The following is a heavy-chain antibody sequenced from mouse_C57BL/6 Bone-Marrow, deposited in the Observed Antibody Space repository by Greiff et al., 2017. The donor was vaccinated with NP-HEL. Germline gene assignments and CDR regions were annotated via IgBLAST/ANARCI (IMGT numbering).Heavy chain of an antibody. CDR3: ARRGYDGYYGYAMDY. Sequence: VKLMESGPGLVQPSQSLSITCTVSGFSLTSYGVHWVRQSPGKGLEWLGVIWSGGSTDYNAAFISRLSISKDNSKSQVFFKMNSLQADDTAIYYCARRGYDGYYGYAMDYWGQGTSVTVSS. J-gene: IGHJ4*01. CDR1: GFSLTSYG. CDR2: IWSGGST. V-gene: IGHV2-2*01. D-gene: IGHD2-3*01.